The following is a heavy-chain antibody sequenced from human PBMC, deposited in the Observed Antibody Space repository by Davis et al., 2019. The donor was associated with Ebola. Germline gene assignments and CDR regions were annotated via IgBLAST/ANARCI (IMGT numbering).Heavy chain of an antibody. J-gene: IGHJ4*02. CDR1: GFAFSSYS. CDR3: ARDLLVGATSH. V-gene: IGHV3-21*04. Sequence: GESLKISCAASGFAFSSYSMNWVRQAPGKGLEWVSSLSSSYSYIYYADSVKGRFTISRDNVKNSLFLQMNSLRAEDTAVYYCARDLLVGATSHWGQGTLVTVSS. D-gene: IGHD1-26*01. CDR2: LSSSYSYI.